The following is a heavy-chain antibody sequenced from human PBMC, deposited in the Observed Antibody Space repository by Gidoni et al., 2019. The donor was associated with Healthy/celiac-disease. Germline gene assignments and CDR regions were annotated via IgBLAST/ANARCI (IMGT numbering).Heavy chain of an antibody. V-gene: IGHV3-30*18. CDR2: ISYDGSNK. J-gene: IGHJ5*02. CDR3: AKDIWGDGDWFDP. D-gene: IGHD7-27*01. Sequence: QVQLVESGGGVVQPGRSLRLSCAASGFPFSSYGMHWVRQAPGKGLEWVAVISYDGSNKYYADSVKGRFTISRDNSKNTLYLQMNSLRAEDTAVYYCAKDIWGDGDWFDPWGQGTLVTVSS. CDR1: GFPFSSYG.